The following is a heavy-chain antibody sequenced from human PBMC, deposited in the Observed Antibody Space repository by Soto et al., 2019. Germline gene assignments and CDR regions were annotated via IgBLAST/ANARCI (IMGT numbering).Heavy chain of an antibody. CDR3: ARDRLRLGELSLIGYFDY. CDR1: GFTFTSYA. J-gene: IGHJ4*02. CDR2: ISYDGINE. Sequence: QVQLVESGGSVVQPGRSLRLSCEASGFTFTSYAMHWVRQAPGKGLEWVAVISYDGINEYYADSVKGRFTISRDNPKKPLFPQMSSLRVEYTAVYYCARDRLRLGELSLIGYFDYWGQGTLVTVSS. V-gene: IGHV3-30*15. D-gene: IGHD3-16*02.